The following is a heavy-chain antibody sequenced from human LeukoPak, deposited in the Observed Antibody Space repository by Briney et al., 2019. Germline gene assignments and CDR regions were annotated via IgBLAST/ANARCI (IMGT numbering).Heavy chain of an antibody. Sequence: GRSLRLSCAASGFTFSSYGMHWVRQAPGKGLEWVAVISYDGSNKYYADSVKGRFTISRDNSKNTLYLQMNGLRAEDTAVYYCAKDERGYFDYWGQGTLVTVSS. J-gene: IGHJ4*02. CDR1: GFTFSSYG. V-gene: IGHV3-30*18. CDR2: ISYDGSNK. CDR3: AKDERGYFDY. D-gene: IGHD3-10*01.